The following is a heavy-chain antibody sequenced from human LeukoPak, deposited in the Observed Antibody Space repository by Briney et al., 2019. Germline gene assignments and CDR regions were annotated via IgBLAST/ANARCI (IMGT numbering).Heavy chain of an antibody. Sequence: ASVKVSCKASGYTFTSYDINWVRQATGQGLEWMGWMNPNSGNTGYAQKFQGRVTMTRNTSISTAYMELSSLRSEDTAVYYCARGRIVVVTATLYYYYYMDVWGKGTTVTVSS. CDR1: GYTFTSYD. D-gene: IGHD2-21*02. CDR3: ARGRIVVVTATLYYYYYMDV. V-gene: IGHV1-8*01. J-gene: IGHJ6*03. CDR2: MNPNSGNT.